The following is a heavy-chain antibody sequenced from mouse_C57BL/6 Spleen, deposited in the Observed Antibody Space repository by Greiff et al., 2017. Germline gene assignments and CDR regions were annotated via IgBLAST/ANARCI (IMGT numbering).Heavy chain of an antibody. CDR2: INPNNGGT. Sequence: EVQLQQSGPELVKPGASVKISCKASGYTFTDYYMNWVKQSHGKSLEWIGDINPNNGGTSYNQKFKGKATLTVDKSSSTAYMELRSLTSEDSAVYYCAREDYDRYAMDYWGQGTSVTVSS. CDR3: AREDYDRYAMDY. D-gene: IGHD2-4*01. CDR1: GYTFTDYY. J-gene: IGHJ4*01. V-gene: IGHV1-26*01.